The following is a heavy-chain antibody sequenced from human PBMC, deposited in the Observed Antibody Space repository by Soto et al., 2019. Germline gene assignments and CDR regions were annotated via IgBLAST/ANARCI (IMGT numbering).Heavy chain of an antibody. J-gene: IGHJ3*02. Sequence: EVQLVESGGGLVKPGGSLRLSCAASGFTFSSYSMNWVRQAPGKGLEWVSSISSSSRYIYYSDSVKGRFTISRDNAKNALYLQMNSRRAEDTTVYYCATGVVVIDKDAFDIWGQGTMVTVSS. CDR3: ATGVVVIDKDAFDI. D-gene: IGHD2-21*01. CDR2: ISSSSRYI. CDR1: GFTFSSYS. V-gene: IGHV3-21*03.